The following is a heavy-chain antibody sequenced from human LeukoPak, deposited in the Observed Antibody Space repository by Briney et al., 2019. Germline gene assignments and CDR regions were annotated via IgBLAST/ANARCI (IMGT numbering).Heavy chain of an antibody. J-gene: IGHJ4*02. CDR2: IRSDGGNK. V-gene: IGHV3-30*02. D-gene: IGHD6-19*01. CDR3: AKKGYSNGWRDSYYFDC. CDR1: GFTFSSYG. Sequence: GGSLRLSCAASGFTFSSYGMHCVRQAPGKGLEWVAFIRSDGGNKYYADSVKGRFTISRDNSKLYLQMNSLRAEDTAVYYCAKKGYSNGWRDSYYFDCWGQGTLVTVSS.